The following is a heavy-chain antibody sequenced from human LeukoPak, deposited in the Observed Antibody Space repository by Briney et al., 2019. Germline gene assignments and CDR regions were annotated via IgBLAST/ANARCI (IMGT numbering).Heavy chain of an antibody. CDR3: AKKRRDYYGDPLGLDY. CDR2: ISYDGSNK. V-gene: IGHV3-30*18. Sequence: GGSLRLSCAASGFTFSGSAMHWVRQAPGKGLEWVAVISYDGSNKYYADSVKGRFTISRDNSKNTLYLQMNSLRAEDTAVYYCAKKRRDYYGDPLGLDYWGQGTLVTVSS. CDR1: GFTFSGSA. J-gene: IGHJ4*02. D-gene: IGHD4-17*01.